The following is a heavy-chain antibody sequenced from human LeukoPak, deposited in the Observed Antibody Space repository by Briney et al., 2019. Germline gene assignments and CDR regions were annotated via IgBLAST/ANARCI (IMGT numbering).Heavy chain of an antibody. Sequence: SETLSLTFSVSGGPISSTRYFWGWIRRAPGWVVGCIGSIYYTGASYYNPSLKSRLTMSVDTSKNQFSRKLSSVTAADTAVYFCARAPRGDFGGGYPDVWGNGTTVTVSS. CDR3: ARAPRGDFGGGYPDV. D-gene: IGHD3-3*01. CDR1: GGPISSTRYF. V-gene: IGHV4-39*07. J-gene: IGHJ6*04. CDR2: IYYTGAS.